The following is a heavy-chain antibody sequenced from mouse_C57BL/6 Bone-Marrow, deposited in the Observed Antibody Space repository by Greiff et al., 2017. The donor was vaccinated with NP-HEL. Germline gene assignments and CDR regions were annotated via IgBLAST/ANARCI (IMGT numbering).Heavy chain of an antibody. Sequence: VQLQQSGAELVKPGASVKISCKASGYAFSSYWMNWVKQRPGKGLEWIGQIYPGDGDTNYNGKFKGKATLTADKSSSTASMQLSSLTSEDSAVYFCARTHWDYAMGYWGQENSVTASS. CDR2: IYPGDGDT. D-gene: IGHD4-1*01. CDR1: GYAFSSYW. J-gene: IGHJ4*01. CDR3: ARTHWDYAMGY. V-gene: IGHV1-80*01.